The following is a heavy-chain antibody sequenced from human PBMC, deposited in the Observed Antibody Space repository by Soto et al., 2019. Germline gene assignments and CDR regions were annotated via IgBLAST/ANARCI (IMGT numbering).Heavy chain of an antibody. D-gene: IGHD4-17*01. CDR3: ATAVTTWYFDY. CDR2: IYYSGST. Sequence: SETLSLTCTVSGGSISSSSYYWGWIRQPPGKGLEWIGYIYYSGSTNYNPSLKSRVTISVDTSKNQFSLKLSSVTAADTAVYYCATAVTTWYFDYWGQGTLVTVSS. J-gene: IGHJ4*02. CDR1: GGSISSSSYY. V-gene: IGHV4-61*05.